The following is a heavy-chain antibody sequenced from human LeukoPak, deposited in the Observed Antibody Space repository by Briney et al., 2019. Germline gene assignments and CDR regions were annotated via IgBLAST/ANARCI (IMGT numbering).Heavy chain of an antibody. CDR2: INHSGST. D-gene: IGHD5-12*01. CDR3: ARSLPHSGYGRWGKIDY. J-gene: IGHJ4*02. V-gene: IGHV4-34*01. Sequence: PSETLSLTCAVYGGSFSGYYWSWIRQPPGKGLEWIGEINHSGSTNYNPSLKSRVTISVDTSRNQFSLKLSSVTAADTAVYHCARSLPHSGYGRWGKIDYWGQGTLVTVSS. CDR1: GGSFSGYY.